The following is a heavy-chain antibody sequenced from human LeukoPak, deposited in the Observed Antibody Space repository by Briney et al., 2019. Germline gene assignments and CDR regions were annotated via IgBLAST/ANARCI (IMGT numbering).Heavy chain of an antibody. Sequence: GESLKISCQASGYTFDRSWIGWVRQMPGKGFQWLGIVYPRDSDTRYSPSVQGHVTITADTSIDTAYLQWRSLRASDTAKYFCVRQIAVAGRTTSEYWYYIDVLGKGAAVTVSS. D-gene: IGHD6-19*01. CDR3: VRQIAVAGRTTSEYWYYIDV. J-gene: IGHJ6*03. CDR2: VYPRDSDT. CDR1: GYTFDRSW. V-gene: IGHV5-51*01.